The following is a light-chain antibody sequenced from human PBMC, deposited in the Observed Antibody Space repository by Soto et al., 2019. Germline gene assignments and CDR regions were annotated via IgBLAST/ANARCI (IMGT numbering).Light chain of an antibody. CDR1: QSVSSY. CDR2: DAS. V-gene: IGKV3-11*01. Sequence: EIVLTQSPATLSLSPGERATLSCRASQSVSSYLAWYQQKPGQAPRLLIYDASHRATGIPARFSGSGSGTDFTLTISSLEPEDSAVYYCQQYGDSPLTFGGGTKVDIK. J-gene: IGKJ4*01. CDR3: QQYGDSPLT.